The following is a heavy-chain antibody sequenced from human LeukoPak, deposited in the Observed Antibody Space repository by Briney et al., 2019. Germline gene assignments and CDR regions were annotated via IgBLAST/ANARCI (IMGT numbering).Heavy chain of an antibody. CDR3: ASTLVAAMVTSWWVSADYFDY. J-gene: IGHJ4*02. D-gene: IGHD5-18*01. V-gene: IGHV4-59*08. Sequence: SETLSLTCTVSGGSISSYYWSWIRQPPGKGLEWIGYIYYSGSTNYNPSLKSRVTISVDTSKNQFSLKLSSVTAADTAVYYCASTLVAAMVTSWWVSADYFDYWGQGTLVTVSS. CDR2: IYYSGST. CDR1: GGSISSYY.